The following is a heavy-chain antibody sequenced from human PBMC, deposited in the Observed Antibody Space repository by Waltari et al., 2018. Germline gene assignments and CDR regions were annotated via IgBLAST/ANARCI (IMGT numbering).Heavy chain of an antibody. J-gene: IGHJ3*02. D-gene: IGHD6-13*01. CDR2: IIPMFGKA. CDR3: ARGGLYGQQLLESAFEI. V-gene: IGHV1-69*05. Sequence: QVQLVQSGAELKKPGSSVKVSCKVSGGPFSTHAITWVRQAPGQGLEWMGGIIPMFGKANYAQKIQDRVTINTDESMTTAYMHLSSLTSDDTAVYYCARGGLYGQQLLESAFEIWGQGTKVTVSS. CDR1: GGPFSTHA.